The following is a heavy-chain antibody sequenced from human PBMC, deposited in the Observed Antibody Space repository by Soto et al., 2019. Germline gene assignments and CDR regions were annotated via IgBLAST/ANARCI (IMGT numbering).Heavy chain of an antibody. J-gene: IGHJ6*02. CDR2: IFSSGTT. Sequence: PSETLSLTCTVSGGSISSGGYYWSWIRQHPGKGLEWIGYIFSSGTTYYNPSIKSRLTMSLDTSQNQFSLKLNSVTAADTAVYFCARVPSPFDFYYAMDVWGQGTTVTVSS. CDR3: ARVPSPFDFYYAMDV. CDR1: GGSISSGGYY. V-gene: IGHV4-30-4*02. D-gene: IGHD3-16*01.